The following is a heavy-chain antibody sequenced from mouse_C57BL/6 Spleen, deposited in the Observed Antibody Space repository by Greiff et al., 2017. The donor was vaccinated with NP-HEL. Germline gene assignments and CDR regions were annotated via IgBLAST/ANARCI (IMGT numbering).Heavy chain of an antibody. CDR3: ARSGGVRGDYAMDY. Sequence: QVTLKVSGPELVKPGASVKISCKASGYAFSSSWMNWVKQRPGKGLEWIGRIYPGDGDTNYNGKFKGKATLTADKSSSTAYMQLSSLTSEDSAVYFCARSGGVRGDYAMDYWGQGTSVTVSS. D-gene: IGHD5-1*01. V-gene: IGHV1-82*01. CDR1: GYAFSSSW. J-gene: IGHJ4*01. CDR2: IYPGDGDT.